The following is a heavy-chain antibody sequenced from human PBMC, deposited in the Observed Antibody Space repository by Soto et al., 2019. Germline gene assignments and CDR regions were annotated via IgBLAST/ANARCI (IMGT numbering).Heavy chain of an antibody. CDR2: TYYRSRWYN. D-gene: IGHD1-7*01. J-gene: IGHJ6*03. CDR1: GDIVSSNSAA. V-gene: IGHV6-1*01. CDR3: AGTTSHHWLYMDV. Sequence: SQTLSLTCVLSGDIVSSNSAAWNWIRLSPSRGLEWLARTYYRSRWYNDYAVSVRSRITVNPDTSKNQFSLQLTSVTPEDTAVYYCAGTTSHHWLYMDVWGKGATVTVSS.